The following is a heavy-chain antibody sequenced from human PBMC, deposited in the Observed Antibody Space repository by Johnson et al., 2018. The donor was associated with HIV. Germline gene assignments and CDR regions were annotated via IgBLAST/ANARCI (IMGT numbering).Heavy chain of an antibody. V-gene: IGHV3-23*04. D-gene: IGHD1-26*01. Sequence: VQVVESGGGLVQPGGSLRLSCSVSGFTFSSYAMSWVRQAPGKGLEWVSAISGSGGSRYYADSVKGRFTISRDNSKNTLYLQMNSLRAEDTAVYYCARSYSGNSAFDIWGQGTMVTVSS. CDR1: GFTFSSYA. CDR2: ISGSGGSR. J-gene: IGHJ3*02. CDR3: ARSYSGNSAFDI.